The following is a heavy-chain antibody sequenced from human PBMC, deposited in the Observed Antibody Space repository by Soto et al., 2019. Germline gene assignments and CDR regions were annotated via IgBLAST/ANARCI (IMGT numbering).Heavy chain of an antibody. CDR3: ARHDDSSCYHPFDY. CDR1: GYSFTSFW. Sequence: PGESLKISCKRSGYSFTSFWISWVRPMLGKGLEWMGRIDPSDSYTNYSPSFQGHVTISADKSISTAYLQWSNLKASDTAMYYCARHDDSSCYHPFDYWGQGTLVTVSS. J-gene: IGHJ4*02. D-gene: IGHD3-22*01. CDR2: IDPSDSYT. V-gene: IGHV5-10-1*01.